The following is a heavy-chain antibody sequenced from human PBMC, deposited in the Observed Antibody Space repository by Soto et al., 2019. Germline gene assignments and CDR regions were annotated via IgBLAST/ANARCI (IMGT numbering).Heavy chain of an antibody. Sequence: GGSLRLSCAASGFTFSSYSMNWVRQAPGKGLEWVSSISSSSSYIYYADAVKGRFTISRDNAKNSLYLQMNSLRAEDTAVYYCARVGDCSGGSCYPPRADYYYYYGMDVWGQGTTVTVSS. J-gene: IGHJ6*02. D-gene: IGHD2-15*01. V-gene: IGHV3-21*01. CDR2: ISSSSSYI. CDR1: GFTFSSYS. CDR3: ARVGDCSGGSCYPPRADYYYYYGMDV.